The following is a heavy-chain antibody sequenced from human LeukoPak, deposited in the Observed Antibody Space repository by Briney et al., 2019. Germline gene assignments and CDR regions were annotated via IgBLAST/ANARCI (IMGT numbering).Heavy chain of an antibody. CDR2: IYYSGST. D-gene: IGHD6-13*01. CDR1: GGSISSGGYS. Sequence: TLSLTCAVSGGSISSGGYSWSWIRQPPGKGLEWIGYIYYSGSTYYNPSLKGRVTISVDTSKNQFSLKLSSVTAADTAVYYCARVGAAANLDYWGQGTLVTVSS. V-gene: IGHV4-31*11. J-gene: IGHJ4*02. CDR3: ARVGAAANLDY.